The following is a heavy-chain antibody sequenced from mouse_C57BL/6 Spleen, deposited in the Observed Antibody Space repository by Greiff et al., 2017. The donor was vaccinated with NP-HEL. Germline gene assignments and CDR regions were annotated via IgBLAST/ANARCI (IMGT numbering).Heavy chain of an antibody. D-gene: IGHD1-1*01. Sequence: VQLQESGPELVKPGASVKISCKASGYAFSSSWMNWVKQRPGKGLEWIGRIYPGDGDTNYNGKFKGKATLTAAKSSSTAYMQLSSRTSEDSAVYFYAREGGSSYGYAMDYWGQGTSVTVSS. CDR1: GYAFSSSW. V-gene: IGHV1-82*01. CDR3: AREGGSSYGYAMDY. CDR2: IYPGDGDT. J-gene: IGHJ4*01.